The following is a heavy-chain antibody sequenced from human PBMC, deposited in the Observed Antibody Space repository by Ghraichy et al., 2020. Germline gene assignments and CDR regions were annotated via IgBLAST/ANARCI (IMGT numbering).Heavy chain of an antibody. Sequence: SETLSLTCAVSGVSISSSSYYWVWIRQPPGKGLEWIGSVYYNGNTDHNPSLKSRVTISADTSKNFFSLRLTSVSAADTAVYFCARALPVGGPFGPWGQGTLVTVCS. D-gene: IGHD6-19*01. J-gene: IGHJ5*02. V-gene: IGHV4-39*02. CDR3: ARALPVGGPFGP. CDR1: GVSISSSSYY. CDR2: VYYNGNT.